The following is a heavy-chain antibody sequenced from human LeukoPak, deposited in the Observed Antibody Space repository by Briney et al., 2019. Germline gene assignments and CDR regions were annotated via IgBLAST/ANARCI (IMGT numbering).Heavy chain of an antibody. CDR1: GGSVSSGSYY. CDR3: ARAPVRGYFDY. D-gene: IGHD3-10*01. Sequence: PSETLSLTCTVSGGSVSSGSYYWSWIRQPPGKGLEWIGYIYYSGSTNYNPSLKSRVTISVDTSKNQFSLKLSSVTAADTAVYYCARAPVRGYFDYWGQGTLVNVSS. J-gene: IGHJ4*02. CDR2: IYYSGST. V-gene: IGHV4-61*01.